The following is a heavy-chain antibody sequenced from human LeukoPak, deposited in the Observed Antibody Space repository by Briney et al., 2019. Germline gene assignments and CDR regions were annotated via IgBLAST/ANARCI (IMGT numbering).Heavy chain of an antibody. J-gene: IGHJ4*02. CDR1: GFTFSSYS. CDR2: ISSSSSYI. V-gene: IGHV3-21*01. D-gene: IGHD3-22*01. CDR3: ARDYNPHYYDSSGYSEIDY. Sequence: PGGSLRLSCAASGFTFSSYSMTWVRQAPVKGLEWVSSISSSSSYIYYADSVKGRFTISRDNAKNSLYLQMNSLRAEDTAVYYCARDYNPHYYDSSGYSEIDYWGQGTLVTVSS.